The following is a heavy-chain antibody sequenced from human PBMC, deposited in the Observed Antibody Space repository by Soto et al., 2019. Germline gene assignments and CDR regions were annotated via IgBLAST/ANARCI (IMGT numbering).Heavy chain of an antibody. CDR2: IIPIFGTA. D-gene: IGHD3-22*01. V-gene: IGHV1-69*13. J-gene: IGHJ5*02. CDR3: ARDVLYDSSGYYLDWFDP. CDR1: RGTFSSYA. Sequence: SVKVSCKASRGTFSSYAISWVRQAPGQGLEWMGGIIPIFGTANYAQKFQGRVTITADESTSTAYMELSSLRSEDTAVYYFARDVLYDSSGYYLDWFDPWGQGTLVTVSS.